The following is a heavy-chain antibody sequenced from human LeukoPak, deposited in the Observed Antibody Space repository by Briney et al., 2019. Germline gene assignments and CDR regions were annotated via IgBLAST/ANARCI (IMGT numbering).Heavy chain of an antibody. CDR2: IYYSGIT. Sequence: SETLSLTCTVSYGSISGYYWSWFRQPPGKGLEWIGYIYYSGITIYNPSLKSRVTISVDTSKNQFSLELSSVTAADTAVYYCARHPPVPVVANGFEIWGQGTMVTVSS. D-gene: IGHD2-15*01. CDR3: ARHPPVPVVANGFEI. V-gene: IGHV4-59*08. J-gene: IGHJ3*02. CDR1: YGSISGYY.